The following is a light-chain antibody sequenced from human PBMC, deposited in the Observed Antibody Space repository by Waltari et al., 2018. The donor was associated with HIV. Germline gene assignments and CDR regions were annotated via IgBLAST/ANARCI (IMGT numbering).Light chain of an antibody. CDR2: DAS. V-gene: IGKV1-39*01. CDR3: QQTYSSPQT. J-gene: IGKJ3*01. CDR1: QSVSNK. Sequence: DIQMTQSPSSLSASVGDSVSITCRASQSVSNKVIWYQQKPGKAPKVLIYDASSLQSGVPSRFRCSGSGTDFTLTINSLQPDDFATYFCQQTYSSPQTFGPGTKVDIK.